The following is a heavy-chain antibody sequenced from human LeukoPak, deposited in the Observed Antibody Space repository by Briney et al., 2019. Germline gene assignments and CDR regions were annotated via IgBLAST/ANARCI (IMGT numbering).Heavy chain of an antibody. CDR3: ASATMTTVTLFDY. V-gene: IGHV4-34*01. D-gene: IGHD4-17*01. CDR2: INHSGST. J-gene: IGHJ4*02. Sequence: PSETLSLTCAVYGGSFSGYYWSWIRQPPGKGLEWIGEINHSGSTNYNPSLKSRVTISVDTSKNQFSLKLSSVTAADTAVYYCASATMTTVTLFDYWGQGTLVTVSS. CDR1: GGSFSGYY.